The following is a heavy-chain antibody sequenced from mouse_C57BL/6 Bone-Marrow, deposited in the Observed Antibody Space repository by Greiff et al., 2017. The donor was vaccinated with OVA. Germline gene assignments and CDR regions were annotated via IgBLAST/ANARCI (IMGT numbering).Heavy chain of an antibody. Sequence: EVQLQQSGPVLVKPGASVKMSCKASGYTFTDYYMNWVKQSHGKSLEWIGVIHPYNGGTSYNQKFKGKATLTVDKSSSTAYMELNSLTSEDSAVYYCAREEGYYWFAYWGRGTLVTVTA. J-gene: IGHJ3*01. V-gene: IGHV1-19*01. D-gene: IGHD2-3*01. CDR3: AREEGYYWFAY. CDR1: GYTFTDYY. CDR2: IHPYNGGT.